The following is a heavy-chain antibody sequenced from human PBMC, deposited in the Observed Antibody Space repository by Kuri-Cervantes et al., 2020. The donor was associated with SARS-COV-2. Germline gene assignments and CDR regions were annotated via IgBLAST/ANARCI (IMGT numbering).Heavy chain of an antibody. Sequence: LRLSCTVSGGSISSGSYYWSWVRQPAGKGLEWIGRIYTSGSTNYNPSLKSRVTISVDTSKNQFSLKLSSVTAADTAAYYCARDLAYDSSGYAFDYWGQGTLVTVSS. D-gene: IGHD3-22*01. CDR1: GGSISSGSYY. CDR2: IYTSGST. V-gene: IGHV4-61*02. CDR3: ARDLAYDSSGYAFDY. J-gene: IGHJ4*02.